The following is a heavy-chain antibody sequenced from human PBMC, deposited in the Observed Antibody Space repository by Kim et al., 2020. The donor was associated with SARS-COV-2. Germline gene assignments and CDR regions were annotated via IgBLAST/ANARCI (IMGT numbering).Heavy chain of an antibody. J-gene: IGHJ6*02. V-gene: IGHV3-7*01. CDR2: IKQDGSEK. CDR3: AREGDGQHFPYYYGMDD. D-gene: IGHD3-3*02. CDR1: GFTFSSYW. Sequence: GGSLRLSCAASGFTFSSYWMSWVRQAPGKGLEWVANIKQDGSEKYYVDSVKGRFTISRDNAKNSLYLQMNSLRAEDTAVYYCAREGDGQHFPYYYGMDDWGQGTTVTVSS.